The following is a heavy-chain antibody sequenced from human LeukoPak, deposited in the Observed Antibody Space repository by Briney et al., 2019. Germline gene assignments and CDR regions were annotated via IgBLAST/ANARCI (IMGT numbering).Heavy chain of an antibody. J-gene: IGHJ3*02. Sequence: GGSLRLSCAASGFTISSYSMNWVRQAPGKGLEWVSSISSSSSYIYYADSVKGRFTISRDNAKNSLYLQMNSLRAEDTAVYYCARDRLWVWFGGSYDAFDIWGQGTMVTVSS. CDR3: ARDRLWVWFGGSYDAFDI. V-gene: IGHV3-21*01. D-gene: IGHD3-10*01. CDR2: ISSSSSYI. CDR1: GFTISSYS.